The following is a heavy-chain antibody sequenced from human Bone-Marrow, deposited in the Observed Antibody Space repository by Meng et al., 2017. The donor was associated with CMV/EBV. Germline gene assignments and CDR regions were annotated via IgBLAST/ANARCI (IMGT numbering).Heavy chain of an antibody. CDR1: GFTFSSYV. Sequence: GESLKISCAASGFTFSSYVMHWVRQAPGKGLEWVAVISYDGSNKYYADSVKGRFTISRDNSKNTLYLQMNSLRAEDTAVYYCASGTGPDYWGQGTLVTVSS. CDR3: ASGTGPDY. D-gene: IGHD2-8*02. CDR2: ISYDGSNK. V-gene: IGHV3-30*19. J-gene: IGHJ4*02.